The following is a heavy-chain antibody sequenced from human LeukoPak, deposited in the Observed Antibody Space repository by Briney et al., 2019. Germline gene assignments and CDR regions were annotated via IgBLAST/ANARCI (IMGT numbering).Heavy chain of an antibody. CDR3: AREGNCSGGSCYSEPSFDY. Sequence: SGGSLRLSCAASGFTVSSNYMSWVRQAPGKGLEWVSVIYSGGSTYYADSVKGRFTISRDNSKNTLYLQMNSLRAEDTAVYYCAREGNCSGGSCYSEPSFDYWGQGTLVTVSS. D-gene: IGHD2-15*01. J-gene: IGHJ4*02. CDR1: GFTVSSNY. V-gene: IGHV3-53*01. CDR2: IYSGGST.